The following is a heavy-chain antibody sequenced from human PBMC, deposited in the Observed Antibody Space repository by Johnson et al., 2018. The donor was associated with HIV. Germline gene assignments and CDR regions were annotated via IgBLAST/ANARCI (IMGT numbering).Heavy chain of an antibody. CDR2: ISYDGSNK. CDR3: AKEQPARAFDI. CDR1: GFTFSRYA. J-gene: IGHJ3*02. Sequence: QVQLVESGGGLVQPGGSLRLSCVVSGFTFSRYAMHWVRQAPGKGLEWVAVISYDGSNKYYADSVKGRFTISRDNSKNTLYLQMNSLRAEDTAVYYCAKEQPARAFDIWGQGTMVTVSS. V-gene: IGHV3-30*18. D-gene: IGHD5-18*01.